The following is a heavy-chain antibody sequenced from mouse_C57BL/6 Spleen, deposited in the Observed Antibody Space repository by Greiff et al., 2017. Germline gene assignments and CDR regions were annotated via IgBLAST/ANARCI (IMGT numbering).Heavy chain of an antibody. Sequence: EVKLQESGPELVKPGASVKMSCKASGYTFTDYNMHWVKQSHGKSLEWIGYINPNNGGTSYNQKFKGKATLTVNKSSSTAYMELRSLTSEDSAVYYCARQLRLLDYWGQGTTLTVSS. CDR2: INPNNGGT. CDR3: ARQLRLLDY. J-gene: IGHJ2*01. V-gene: IGHV1-22*01. D-gene: IGHD3-2*02. CDR1: GYTFTDYN.